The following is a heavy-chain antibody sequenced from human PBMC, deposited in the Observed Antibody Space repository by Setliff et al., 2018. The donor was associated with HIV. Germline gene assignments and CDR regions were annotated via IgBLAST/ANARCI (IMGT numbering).Heavy chain of an antibody. CDR1: GYSISSGCY. CDR2: INHSGST. D-gene: IGHD6-19*01. V-gene: IGHV4-38-2*01. J-gene: IGHJ4*02. Sequence: SETLSLTCAVSGYSISSGCYWSWIRQPPGKGLEWIGEINHSGSTNYNPSLKSRVSISVDTSKKQFSLKLSSVSAADTAVYYCARGIAVAGPYFDYWGQGTLVTVSS. CDR3: ARGIAVAGPYFDY.